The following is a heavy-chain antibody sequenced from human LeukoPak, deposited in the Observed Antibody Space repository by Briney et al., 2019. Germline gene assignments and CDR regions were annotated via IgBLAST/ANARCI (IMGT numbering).Heavy chain of an antibody. J-gene: IGHJ4*02. Sequence: GGSLRLSCAASGFTFSDYYMSWIRQAPGKGLEWVSYISSSGSTIYYADSVKGRFTISRDNAKNSLYLQMNSLRAEDTAVYYCARDINDYVWGSYRYRGAEGSPLFYWGQGTLVTVSS. D-gene: IGHD3-16*02. CDR3: ARDINDYVWGSYRYRGAEGSPLFY. CDR1: GFTFSDYY. V-gene: IGHV3-11*01. CDR2: ISSSGSTI.